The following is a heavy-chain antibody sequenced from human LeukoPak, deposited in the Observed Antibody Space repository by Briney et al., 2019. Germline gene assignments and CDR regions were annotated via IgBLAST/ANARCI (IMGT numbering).Heavy chain of an antibody. Sequence: SETLSLTCTVSGGSISSDGYYWSWIRQHPGKGLEWIGSIYYSGSTYYNPSLKSRVTISVDTSKDQFSLKLSSVTAADTAVYYCAREGLDYGGTLNWFDPWGQGTLVTVSS. V-gene: IGHV4-39*07. D-gene: IGHD4-23*01. J-gene: IGHJ5*02. CDR3: AREGLDYGGTLNWFDP. CDR1: GGSISSDGYY. CDR2: IYYSGST.